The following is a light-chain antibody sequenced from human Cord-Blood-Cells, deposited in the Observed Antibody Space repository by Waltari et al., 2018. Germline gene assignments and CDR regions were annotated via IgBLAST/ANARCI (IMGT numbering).Light chain of an antibody. J-gene: IGLJ2*01. V-gene: IGLV2-14*01. CDR3: SSYTSSSTVV. Sequence: QAALTQPAPVSGSPGQSITISCTGTSSCVGGYNYASWYQQHPGKAPKLMIYDVSNRPSGVSNRFSGSKSGNTASLTISGLQAEDEADYYCSSYTSSSTVVFGGGTKLTVL. CDR2: DVS. CDR1: SSCVGGYNY.